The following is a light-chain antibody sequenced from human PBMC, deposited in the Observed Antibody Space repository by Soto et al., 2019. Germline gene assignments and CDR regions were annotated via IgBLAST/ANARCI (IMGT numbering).Light chain of an antibody. J-gene: IGLJ1*01. V-gene: IGLV2-14*01. CDR3: SSYTSSSTRV. CDR1: SSDVGSYNY. Sequence: QSVLTQPASVSGSPVQSITISCTGTSSDVGSYNYVSWYQQHPGKAPKLMIYDVSNRPSGVSNRFSGSKSGNTASRTISGLQAEDEADYYCSSYTSSSTRVFGTGTKVTVL. CDR2: DVS.